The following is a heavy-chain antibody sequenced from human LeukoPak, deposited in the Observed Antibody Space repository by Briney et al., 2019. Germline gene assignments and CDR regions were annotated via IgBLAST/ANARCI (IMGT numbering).Heavy chain of an antibody. V-gene: IGHV4-39*06. CDR3: VKDCGGSRQHLGD. CDR1: GDSISSSGYY. CDR2: IHHTGNT. D-gene: IGHD2-21*01. J-gene: IGHJ1*01. Sequence: SETLSLTCSVSGDSISSSGYYWDWIRQPPGKGLEWIGSIHHTGNTNYNPSLKSRVTISADMSKNQFPLKVNSVTAADAAVYFCVKDCGGSRQHLGDRAPGT.